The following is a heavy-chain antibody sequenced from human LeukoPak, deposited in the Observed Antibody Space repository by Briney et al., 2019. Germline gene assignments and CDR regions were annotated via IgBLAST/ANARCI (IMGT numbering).Heavy chain of an antibody. J-gene: IGHJ3*01. CDR3: ARGIATITQDSFDV. CDR2: IHSSGST. V-gene: IGHV4-4*07. CDR1: GGSISNYY. Sequence: PSETLSLTXTVSGGSISNYYWSSIRQSAGKGLEWLGRIHSSGSTNFNPSLRSRVTMSADTSKHQFSLWLTSVTAADTALYYCARGIATITQDSFDVWGLGTMVTVSS. D-gene: IGHD1-26*01.